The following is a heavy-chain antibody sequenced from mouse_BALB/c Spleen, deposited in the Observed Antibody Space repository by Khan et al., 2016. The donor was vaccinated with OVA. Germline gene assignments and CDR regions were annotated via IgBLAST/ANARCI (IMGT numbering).Heavy chain of an antibody. CDR3: ARQPYYHYYIMDY. CDR2: IWSDGST. D-gene: IGHD2-10*01. Sequence: QVQLKQSGPGLVAPSQSLSITCTISGFSLTNYGVHWVRQPPGKGLEWLVVIWSDGSTTYNSTLKSRLSISKDNSKSQVFLKMNSLQTDDTAMYFGARQPYYHYYIMDYWGQGTSVTVPS. J-gene: IGHJ4*01. V-gene: IGHV2-6-1*01. CDR1: GFSLTNYG.